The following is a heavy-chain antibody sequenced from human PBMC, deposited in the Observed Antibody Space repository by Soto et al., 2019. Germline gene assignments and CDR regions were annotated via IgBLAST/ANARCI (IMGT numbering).Heavy chain of an antibody. V-gene: IGHV1-3*01. CDR2: INAGNGNT. CDR1: GYTFTSYA. J-gene: IGHJ4*02. CDR3: ARAVVVVPAATHFDY. Sequence: GASVKVSCKASGYTFTSYAMHWVRQAPGQRLEWMGWINAGNGNTKYSQKFQGRVTITRDTSASTAYMELSSLRSEDTAVYYCARAVVVVPAATHFDYWGQGTLVTVSS. D-gene: IGHD2-2*01.